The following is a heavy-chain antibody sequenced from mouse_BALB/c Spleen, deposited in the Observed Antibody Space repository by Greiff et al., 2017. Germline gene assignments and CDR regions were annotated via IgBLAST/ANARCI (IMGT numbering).Heavy chain of an antibody. CDR2: ILPGSGST. Sequence: VQLQQSGAELMKPGASVKISCKATGYTFSSYWIEWVKQRPGHGLEWIGEILPGSGSTNYNEKFKGKATFTADTSSNTAYMQLSSLTSEDSAVYYCARYGSSPYYFDYWGQGTTLTVSA. CDR1: GYTFSSYW. D-gene: IGHD1-1*01. V-gene: IGHV1-9*01. CDR3: ARYGSSPYYFDY. J-gene: IGHJ2*01.